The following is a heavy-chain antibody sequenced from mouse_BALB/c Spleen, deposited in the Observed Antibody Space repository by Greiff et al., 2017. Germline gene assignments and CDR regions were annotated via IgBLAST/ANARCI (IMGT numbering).Heavy chain of an antibody. J-gene: IGHJ4*01. D-gene: IGHD1-1*01. Sequence: EVQLQQSGPELVKPGASVKVSCKASGYAFTSYNMYWVKQSHGKSLEWIGYIDPYNGGTSYNQKFKGKATLTVDKSSSTAYMHLNSLTSEDSAVYYCAMGDYYGSSYYYAMDYWGQGTSVTVSS. CDR1: GYAFTSYN. CDR3: AMGDYYGSSYYYAMDY. CDR2: IDPYNGGT. V-gene: IGHV1S135*01.